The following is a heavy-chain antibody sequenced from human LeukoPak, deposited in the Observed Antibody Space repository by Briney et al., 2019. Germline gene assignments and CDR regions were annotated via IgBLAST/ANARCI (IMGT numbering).Heavy chain of an antibody. CDR1: GFIFGNRA. Sequence: PGGSLRLSCEASGFIFGNRAMSWVRQAPGKGLEWVSSISGSGGTKYYVDSVKGRFTISRDNSKNTVYLQMNSLKAEDTALYYCAKERVKLAARPVGLDYWGQGTLVTVSS. CDR3: AKERVKLAARPVGLDY. V-gene: IGHV3-23*01. CDR2: ISGSGGTK. J-gene: IGHJ4*02. D-gene: IGHD6-6*01.